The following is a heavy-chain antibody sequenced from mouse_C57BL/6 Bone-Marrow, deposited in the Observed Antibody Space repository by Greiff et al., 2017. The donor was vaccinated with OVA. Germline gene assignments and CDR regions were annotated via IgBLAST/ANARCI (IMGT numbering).Heavy chain of an antibody. V-gene: IGHV1-81*01. Sequence: QVQLQQSGAELARPGASVKLSCKASGYTFTSYGISWVKQRTGQGLEWIGEIYPRSGNNYYNEKFKGKATLTADKSSSTAYMELRSLTSEDAAVYFCAIRGVYYGNPLAYWGQGTLVTVSA. J-gene: IGHJ3*01. D-gene: IGHD2-1*01. CDR3: AIRGVYYGNPLAY. CDR1: GYTFTSYG. CDR2: IYPRSGNN.